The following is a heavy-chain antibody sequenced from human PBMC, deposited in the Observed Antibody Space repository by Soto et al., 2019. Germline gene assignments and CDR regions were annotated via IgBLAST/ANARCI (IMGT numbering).Heavy chain of an antibody. J-gene: IGHJ3*02. V-gene: IGHV3-64*01. CDR3: ARGGITMDRGVIKHDAFDI. Sequence: PGGSLRLSCAASGFTFSSYAMHWVRQAPGKGLEYVSAISSNGGSTYYANSVKGRFTISRDNSKNTLYLQMGSLRAEDMAVYYCARGGITMDRGVIKHDAFDIWSQGTMVT. CDR2: ISSNGGST. CDR1: GFTFSSYA. D-gene: IGHD3-10*01.